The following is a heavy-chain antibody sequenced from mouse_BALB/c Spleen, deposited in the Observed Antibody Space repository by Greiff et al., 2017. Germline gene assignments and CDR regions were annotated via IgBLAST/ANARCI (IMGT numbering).Heavy chain of an antibody. CDR3: ARDGNYPMDY. CDR2: IYPGNGDT. J-gene: IGHJ4*01. Sequence: QVQLQQPGAELVKPGASVKMSCKASGYTFTSYNMHWVKQTPGQGLEWIGAIYPGNGDTSYNQKFKGKATLTADKSSSTAYMQLSSLTSEDSAVYYCARDGNYPMDYWGQGTSVTVSS. D-gene: IGHD2-1*01. CDR1: GYTFTSYN. V-gene: IGHV1-12*01.